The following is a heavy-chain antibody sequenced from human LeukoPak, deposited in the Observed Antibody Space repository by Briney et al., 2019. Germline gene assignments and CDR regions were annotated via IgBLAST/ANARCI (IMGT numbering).Heavy chain of an antibody. Sequence: SETLSLTCTVSGGSISSYYWSWIRQPPGKGLEWIGYIYYSGSTNYIPSLKSRVTISVDTSKNQFSLKLSSVTAADTAVYYCARLSGGYSSGWYAVRWFDPWGQGTLVTVSS. V-gene: IGHV4-59*08. CDR2: IYYSGST. D-gene: IGHD6-19*01. J-gene: IGHJ5*02. CDR1: GGSISSYY. CDR3: ARLSGGYSSGWYAVRWFDP.